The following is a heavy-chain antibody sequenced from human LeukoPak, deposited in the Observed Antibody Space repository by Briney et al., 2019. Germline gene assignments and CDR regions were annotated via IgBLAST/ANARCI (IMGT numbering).Heavy chain of an antibody. J-gene: IGHJ4*02. CDR1: GGSFSGYY. D-gene: IGHD4-17*01. CDR3: ARDYGDYELDY. V-gene: IGHV4-34*01. CDR2: INHSGST. Sequence: SETLSLTCAVYGGSFSGYYWSWIRQPPGKGLEWIGEINHSGSTNYNPSLKSRVTISVDTSKNQFSLKLSSVTAADTAVYYCARDYGDYELDYWGQGTLVTVSS.